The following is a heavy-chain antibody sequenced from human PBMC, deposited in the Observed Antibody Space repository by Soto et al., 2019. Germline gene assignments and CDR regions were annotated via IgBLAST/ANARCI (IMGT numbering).Heavy chain of an antibody. J-gene: IGHJ1*01. Sequence: QVQLQESGPGLVKPSETLSLTCTVSGGSISSYYWSWIRQPPGKGLEWIGYIYYSGSTNYNPSLTGRVTISVDAXTNXSXPKLSSVTAADTAVYYCAGTGYCSGGSCYWDEYFQHWGQGTLVTVSS. CDR2: IYYSGST. CDR3: AGTGYCSGGSCYWDEYFQH. V-gene: IGHV4-59*08. D-gene: IGHD2-15*01. CDR1: GGSISSYY.